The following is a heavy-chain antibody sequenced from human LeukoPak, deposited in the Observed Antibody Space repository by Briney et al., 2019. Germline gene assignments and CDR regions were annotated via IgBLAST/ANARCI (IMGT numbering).Heavy chain of an antibody. D-gene: IGHD3-3*01. CDR1: GFTFSSYW. J-gene: IGHJ4*02. CDR2: IKQDGSEK. V-gene: IGHV3-7*01. CDR3: ARSFGFLEWLSDY. Sequence: GGSLRLSCAASGFTFSSYWMSWVRQAPGKGLEWVANIKQDGSEKYYVDSVKGRFTISRDNAKNSLYLQMNSLRAEDTAVYYCARSFGFLEWLSDYWGQGTLVTVSS.